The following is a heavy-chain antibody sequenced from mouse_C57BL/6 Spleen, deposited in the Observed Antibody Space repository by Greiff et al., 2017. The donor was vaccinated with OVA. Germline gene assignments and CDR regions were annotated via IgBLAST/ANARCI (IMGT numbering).Heavy chain of an antibody. D-gene: IGHD1-1*01. CDR2: IYPGSGGT. CDR3: ARYYYGSPYFDY. CDR1: GYTFTSYW. J-gene: IGHJ2*01. Sequence: VQLQQPGAELVKPGASVKMSCKASGYTFTSYWITWVKQRPGQGLEWIGDIYPGSGGTNYNEKFKSKATLTVDTSSSTAYMQLSSLTSEDSAVYYCARYYYGSPYFDYWGQGTTLTVSS. V-gene: IGHV1-55*01.